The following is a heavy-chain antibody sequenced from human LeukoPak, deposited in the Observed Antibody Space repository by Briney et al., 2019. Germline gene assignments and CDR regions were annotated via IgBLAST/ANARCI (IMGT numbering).Heavy chain of an antibody. D-gene: IGHD3-22*01. Sequence: GGSLRLSCAASGFTFSSYAMSWVRQAPGKGLEWVSAISGSGGSTYYAVSVKGRFTISRDNPRNTLYLQMNSLRAEDTAVYYCAKDRDSVYYYDSSGYYYFDYWGQGTLVTVSS. V-gene: IGHV3-23*01. CDR3: AKDRDSVYYYDSSGYYYFDY. CDR1: GFTFSSYA. J-gene: IGHJ4*02. CDR2: ISGSGGST.